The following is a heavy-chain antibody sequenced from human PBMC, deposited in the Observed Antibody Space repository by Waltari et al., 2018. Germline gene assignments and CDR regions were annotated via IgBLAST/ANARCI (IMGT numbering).Heavy chain of an antibody. J-gene: IGHJ5*02. CDR3: ARDGIEYCTGSGCNNRFDV. Sequence: QVQLQESGPGLVKPSETLSLTCAVSGGSISGYYWSWIRQPPGKGLEWIGYIGGGSGSTEYNPSLKSRVTISRDTSKNQFSLKLSSVTTADTAVYYCARDGIEYCTGSGCNNRFDVWGPGVLVTVSS. CDR1: GGSISGYY. V-gene: IGHV4-59*12. CDR2: IGGGSGST. D-gene: IGHD2-8*02.